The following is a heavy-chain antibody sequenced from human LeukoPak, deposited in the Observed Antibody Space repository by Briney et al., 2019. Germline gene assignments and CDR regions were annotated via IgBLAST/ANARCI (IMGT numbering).Heavy chain of an antibody. CDR3: ARDPELGLDY. D-gene: IGHD1-26*01. Sequence: GGSLRLSCAASGFTFSSYWMHWVRQAPGKGLMWVSRINSDGSSTSYADSVKGRFTISRDNAKNTLYLQMNSLRAEDTAVYYCARDPELGLDYWGQGTLVTVSS. J-gene: IGHJ4*02. CDR2: INSDGSST. CDR1: GFTFSSYW. V-gene: IGHV3-74*01.